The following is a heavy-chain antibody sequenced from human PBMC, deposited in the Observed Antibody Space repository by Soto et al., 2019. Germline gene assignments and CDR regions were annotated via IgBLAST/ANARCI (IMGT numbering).Heavy chain of an antibody. CDR3: AHRPLYENWFDP. J-gene: IGHJ5*02. V-gene: IGHV2-5*02. CDR2: IYWDDDK. CDR1: GFSLSTSGVG. Sequence: QITLKESGPTLVKPTQTLTLTCTFSGFSLSTSGVGVGWIRQPPGKALEWLALIYWDDDKRYSPSLKSRLTISKVXAKNQVVLTMTNMDPVDTATYYCAHRPLYENWFDPWGQGTLVTVSS. D-gene: IGHD5-12*01.